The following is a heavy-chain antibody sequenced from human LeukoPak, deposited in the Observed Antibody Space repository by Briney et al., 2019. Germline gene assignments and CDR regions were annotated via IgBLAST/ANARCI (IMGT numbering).Heavy chain of an antibody. CDR1: GFTFTGHT. Sequence: HPGGSLRLSCATSGFTFTGHTMTWFRQAPGKGLEWVSIIGGRDDRTYYADYVEGRFAISRDTSKNILYLQMNSLRAEDTAVYYCAKDPNPLYDLWSGYKWGQGTLATVSS. CDR2: IGGRDDRT. V-gene: IGHV3-23*01. J-gene: IGHJ4*02. D-gene: IGHD3-3*01. CDR3: AKDPNPLYDLWSGYK.